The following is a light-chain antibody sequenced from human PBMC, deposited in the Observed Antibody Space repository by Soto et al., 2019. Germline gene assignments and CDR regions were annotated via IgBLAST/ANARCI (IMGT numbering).Light chain of an antibody. Sequence: QSALTQPASVSGSPGQSITISCTGSSSNIGARFDVHWYQQVPGTAPKLLIYGNSVRPSGVPDRFSGSTSGTSASLAITGLQAEDEADYYCQSYDSSLSGVVFGGGTKLTVL. CDR1: SSNIGARFD. J-gene: IGLJ2*01. V-gene: IGLV1-40*01. CDR2: GNS. CDR3: QSYDSSLSGVV.